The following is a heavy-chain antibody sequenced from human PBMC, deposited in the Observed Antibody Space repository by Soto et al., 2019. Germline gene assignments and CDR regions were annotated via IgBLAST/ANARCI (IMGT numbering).Heavy chain of an antibody. Sequence: SETLSLTCTVSGGSISSYYWSWIRQPPGKGLEWIGYIYYSGSTNYNPSLKSRVTISIDTSKNQFSLKLSSVTAADTAVYYCARGPRFGELLYGYFDLWGRGTLVTVSS. CDR3: ARGPRFGELLYGYFDL. CDR2: IYYSGST. CDR1: GGSISSYY. J-gene: IGHJ2*01. D-gene: IGHD3-10*01. V-gene: IGHV4-59*01.